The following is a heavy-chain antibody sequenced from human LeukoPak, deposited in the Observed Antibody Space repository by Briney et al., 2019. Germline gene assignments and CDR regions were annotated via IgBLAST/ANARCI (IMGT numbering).Heavy chain of an antibody. CDR3: ARTIGAGGKGYFDS. CDR1: GYTFSTSN. V-gene: IGHV7-4-1*02. J-gene: IGHJ4*02. Sequence: GASVKVSCKASGYTFSTSNMNWIRQAPGQGLEWMGWINTKTGNPTYAQGFTGRLLFSLDTSVNTAYLQISTLNIDDTAMYFCARTIGAGGKGYFDSWGQGTLVIVSS. D-gene: IGHD6-13*01. CDR2: INTKTGNP.